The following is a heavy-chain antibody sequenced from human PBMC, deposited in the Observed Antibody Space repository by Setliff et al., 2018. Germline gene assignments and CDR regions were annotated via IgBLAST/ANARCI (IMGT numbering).Heavy chain of an antibody. D-gene: IGHD1-26*01. J-gene: IGHJ3*02. CDR2: INHSGST. V-gene: IGHV4-39*07. CDR3: ARGKGVVGPTKVCAFDI. CDR1: GGSISSSSYY. Sequence: SETLSLTCTVSGGSISSSSYYWSWIRQPPGKGLEWIGEINHSGSTNYNPSLKSRVTISVDTSKSQFSLKLSSVTAADTAMYYCARGKGVVGPTKVCAFDIWGQGTMVTVSS.